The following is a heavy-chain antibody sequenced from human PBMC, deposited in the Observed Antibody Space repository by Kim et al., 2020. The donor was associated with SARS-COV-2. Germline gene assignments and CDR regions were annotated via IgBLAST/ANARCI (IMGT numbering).Heavy chain of an antibody. CDR1: GFTFSSYG. D-gene: IGHD3-22*01. CDR3: ARDNYDYSGPGVAWFDP. J-gene: IGHJ5*02. V-gene: IGHV3-33*01. CDR2: IWHDGSNK. Sequence: GGSLRLSCAASGFTFSSYGIHWVRQAPGKGLEWVAVIWHDGSNKYYADSVKGRFTISRDNSKNTLYLQMTSLRAEDTAVYYCARDNYDYSGPGVAWFDPWGQGTLVTVSS.